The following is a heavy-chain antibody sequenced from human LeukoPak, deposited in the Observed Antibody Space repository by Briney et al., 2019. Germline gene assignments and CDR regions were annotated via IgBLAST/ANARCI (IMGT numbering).Heavy chain of an antibody. CDR3: ANPLGIAVAGSTFDY. Sequence: PGGSLRLSCAASGFTFSSYAMSWVRQAPGKGLEWVSAISGSGGSTYYADSVKGRFTISRDNSKNTLYLQMNSLRAEDTAIYYCANPLGIAVAGSTFDYWGQGTLVTVSS. V-gene: IGHV3-23*01. J-gene: IGHJ4*02. CDR1: GFTFSSYA. D-gene: IGHD6-19*01. CDR2: ISGSGGST.